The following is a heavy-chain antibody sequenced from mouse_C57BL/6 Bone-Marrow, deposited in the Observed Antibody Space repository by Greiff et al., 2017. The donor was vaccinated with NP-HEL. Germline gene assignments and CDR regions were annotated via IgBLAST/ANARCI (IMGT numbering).Heavy chain of an antibody. CDR2: IYPGSGST. D-gene: IGHD2-4*01. CDR3: ARERYDYDVAH. Sequence: QVHVKQPGAELVKPGASVKMSCKASGYTFTSYWITWVKQRPGQGLEWIGDIYPGSGSTNYNEKFKSKATLTVDTSSSTAYMQLSSLTSEDSAVYYCARERYDYDVAHWGQGTTLTVSS. J-gene: IGHJ2*01. V-gene: IGHV1-55*01. CDR1: GYTFTSYW.